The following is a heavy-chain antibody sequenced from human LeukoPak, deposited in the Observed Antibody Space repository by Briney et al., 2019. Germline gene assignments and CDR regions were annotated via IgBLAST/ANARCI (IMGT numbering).Heavy chain of an antibody. Sequence: AGGSLRLSCGVSGFTLCKYCMNWVRQARGGGLEWVANIKEYGSEKNYVDSVKARFTIPRDIAKNSVYLKMRSQRAEDGAVFSCATNPLRAVAGISFDYWGQGTLVTVSS. CDR3: ATNPLRAVAGISFDY. D-gene: IGHD6-19*01. V-gene: IGHV3-7*05. J-gene: IGHJ4*02. CDR1: GFTLCKYC. CDR2: IKEYGSEK.